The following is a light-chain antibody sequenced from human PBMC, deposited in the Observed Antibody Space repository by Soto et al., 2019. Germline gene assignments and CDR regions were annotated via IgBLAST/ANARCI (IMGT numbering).Light chain of an antibody. J-gene: IGLJ2*01. CDR2: LNSDGSH. Sequence: QLVLTQSPSASASLGASVKLTCTLSSGHSNYAIAWHQQQSEKGPRYLMNLNSDGSHSKGDGIPDRFSGSSSGAERYLTISRLQSEDAADYYCQTWGSGIVVFGGGTKLTVL. CDR1: SGHSNYA. V-gene: IGLV4-69*01. CDR3: QTWGSGIVV.